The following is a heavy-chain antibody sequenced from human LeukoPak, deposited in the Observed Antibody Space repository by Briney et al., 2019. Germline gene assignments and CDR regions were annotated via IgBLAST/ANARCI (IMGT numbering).Heavy chain of an antibody. D-gene: IGHD3/OR15-3a*01. CDR2: ISTSSSFI. CDR1: GFTFSRHN. CDR3: ARNYDFWSSPQGCMDV. Sequence: PGGSLRLSCAASGFTFSRHNMKWVRQTPGKGLEWVSSISTSSSFIYYADSVEGRFTISRDNARNSLYLEMNSLRAEDTAIYYCARNYDFWSSPQGCMDVWGKGTTVIVSS. J-gene: IGHJ6*03. V-gene: IGHV3-21*01.